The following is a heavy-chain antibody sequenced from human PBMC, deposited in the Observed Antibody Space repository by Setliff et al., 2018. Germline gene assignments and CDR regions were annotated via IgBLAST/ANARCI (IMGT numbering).Heavy chain of an antibody. CDR2: IYYSGST. CDR1: GGSFNSANYY. CDR3: ASSFYDSPVFDP. Sequence: PSETLSLTCTVSGGSFNSANYYWNWIRQPPGKGLEWIGSIYYSGSTYYNPSLKSRVTISVDTSKNQFSLKLSSVTAADTAVYYCASSFYDSPVFDPWGQGTLVTVSS. V-gene: IGHV4-39*01. D-gene: IGHD3-22*01. J-gene: IGHJ5*02.